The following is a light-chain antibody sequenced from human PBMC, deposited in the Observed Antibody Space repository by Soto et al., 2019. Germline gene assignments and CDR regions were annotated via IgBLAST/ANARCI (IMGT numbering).Light chain of an antibody. Sequence: EIVMTQSPDSLAVSLGERATINCKSSQSVLYSSNNKYYLAWYQQKPGQPPKLLIYWASTRESGVPDRFSGSGSGTDFTLTISSLQAEDVAVYYCQQYYSTPPTFGQGTKVEIK. J-gene: IGKJ1*01. V-gene: IGKV4-1*01. CDR2: WAS. CDR1: QSVLYSSNNKYY. CDR3: QQYYSTPPT.